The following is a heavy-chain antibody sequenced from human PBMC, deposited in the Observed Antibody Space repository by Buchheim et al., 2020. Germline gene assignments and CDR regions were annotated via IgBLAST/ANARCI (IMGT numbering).Heavy chain of an antibody. CDR3: ARDPDDSYDFWSGHYYYYGMDV. V-gene: IGHV3-11*06. D-gene: IGHD3-3*01. CDR1: GFTFSDYY. J-gene: IGHJ6*02. Sequence: QVQLVESGGGLAKPGGSLRLSCAASGFTFSDYYMSWIRQAPGKGLEWVSYISSSSSYTNYADSVKGRFTISRDNAKNSLYLQMNSLRAEDTAVYYCARDPDDSYDFWSGHYYYYGMDVWGQGTT. CDR2: ISSSSSYT.